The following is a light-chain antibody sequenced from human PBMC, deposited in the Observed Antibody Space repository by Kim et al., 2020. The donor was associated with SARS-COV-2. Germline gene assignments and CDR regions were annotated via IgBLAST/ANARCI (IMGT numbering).Light chain of an antibody. Sequence: PGERATLPSAASQRIVSYLAWYQHKPGQAPKLLIYDAFSRAPGLPTRFSGSGSGTDFTLTISTLEPEDFAVYYCQQRSHWPPRYTFGQGTKLEI. J-gene: IGKJ2*01. CDR2: DAF. V-gene: IGKV3-11*01. CDR3: QQRSHWPPRYT. CDR1: QRIVSY.